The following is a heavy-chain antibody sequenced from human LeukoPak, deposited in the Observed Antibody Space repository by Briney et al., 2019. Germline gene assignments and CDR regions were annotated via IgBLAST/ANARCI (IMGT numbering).Heavy chain of an antibody. CDR1: GDSISNSGWS. D-gene: IGHD3-3*01. J-gene: IGHJ5*01. V-gene: IGHV4-39*01. CDR3: ARLTLTGVGGRGWFDS. CDR2: MPYDENVADKGTP. Sequence: SETLSLTCTVSGDSISNSGWSWGWIRQPPGKGLEWIGTMPYDENVADKGTPSYNPSLRSRVTISADTSKNQLSLKVNSVAAADTASYYCARLTLTGVGGRGWFDSWGQGILVIVSS.